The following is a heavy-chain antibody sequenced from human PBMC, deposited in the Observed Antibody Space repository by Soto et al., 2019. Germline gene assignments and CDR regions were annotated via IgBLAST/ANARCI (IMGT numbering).Heavy chain of an antibody. J-gene: IGHJ3*02. V-gene: IGHV1-3*01. CDR2: INAGNGNT. Sequence: QVQLVQSGAEVKKPGASVKVSCKASGYTFTSYAMHWVRQAPGQRLEWMGWINAGNGNTKYSQKFQGRVTITRDTSASTAYMELSSLRSEDTAVYYCASPSRWLLQPPTDAFDIWGQGTMVTVSS. CDR1: GYTFTSYA. D-gene: IGHD1-26*01. CDR3: ASPSRWLLQPPTDAFDI.